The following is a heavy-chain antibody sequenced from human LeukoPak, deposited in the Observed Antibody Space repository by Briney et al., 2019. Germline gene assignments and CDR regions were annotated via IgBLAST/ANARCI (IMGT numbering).Heavy chain of an antibody. J-gene: IGHJ5*02. CDR3: ARGYCRRTSCYRRVWFDP. D-gene: IGHD2-2*01. CDR2: INPSGSST. CDR1: GYTFTSSY. Sequence: ASVKVSCKASGYTFTSSYMHWLRQPPGQGLEWMGIINPSGSSTSYAQKIQGRVAMTRDTSTCTVYMEVNSLRSEDTAVYCCARGYCRRTSCYRRVWFDPWGQGTLVSVSS. V-gene: IGHV1-46*01.